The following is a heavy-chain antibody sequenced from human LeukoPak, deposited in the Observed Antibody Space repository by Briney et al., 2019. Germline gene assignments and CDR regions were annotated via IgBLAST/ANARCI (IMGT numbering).Heavy chain of an antibody. D-gene: IGHD3-16*02. Sequence: GGSLRLSCAASGFTFSNYAMHWVRQAPGKGLEWVAFIRYDGGNEYYADSVKGRFTISRDNPKNTVYLQMNSLRAEDTAVYYCAKTLYTSELGEVFDYWGQGTLVTVSS. CDR1: GFTFSNYA. CDR2: IRYDGGNE. CDR3: AKTLYTSELGEVFDY. J-gene: IGHJ4*02. V-gene: IGHV3-30*02.